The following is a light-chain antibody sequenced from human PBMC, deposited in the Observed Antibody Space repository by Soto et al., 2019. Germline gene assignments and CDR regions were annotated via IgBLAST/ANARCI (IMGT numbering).Light chain of an antibody. J-gene: IGKJ1*01. CDR2: GAS. CDR1: QSVSSSY. V-gene: IGKV3-20*01. CDR3: QQYGSSPSWT. Sequence: EIVLTQSPGTLSLSPGERATLSCRASQSVSSSYLAWYWQKPGQAPRLLIYGASSRATGIPDRFSGSGSGTDFTLTISRLEPEDLAVYYCQQYGSSPSWTFGQGTKVDNK.